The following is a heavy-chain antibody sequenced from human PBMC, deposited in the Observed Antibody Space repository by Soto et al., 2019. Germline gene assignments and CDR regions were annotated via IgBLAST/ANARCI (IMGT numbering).Heavy chain of an antibody. CDR2: IYWDDDK. CDR3: AHRRARTAGRDDAYDV. CDR1: GFSLSTNGVG. J-gene: IGHJ3*01. V-gene: IGHV2-5*02. D-gene: IGHD6-6*01. Sequence: QITLKESGPTLVKPTQTLTLTCVFSGFSLSTNGVGVGWIRQPPGKSLEWLALIYWDDDKRYNPSLKSRLNLHKDTSKNQVVLTITTMDPVDTATYYCAHRRARTAGRDDAYDVWGQGTLVVVSS.